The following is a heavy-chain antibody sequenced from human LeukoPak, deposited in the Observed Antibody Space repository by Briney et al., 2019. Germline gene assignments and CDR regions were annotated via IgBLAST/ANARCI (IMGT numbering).Heavy chain of an antibody. J-gene: IGHJ3*02. Sequence: GGSLRLSCAASGFTFSTSWMTWVRQAPGKGLEWVANIKADGSEKYYVDSVRGRFTISRDSAKNSLSLQMNSLRADDTAVYYCARHWEWAFDIWGQGTMVTVSS. D-gene: IGHD7-27*01. V-gene: IGHV3-7*01. CDR2: IKADGSEK. CDR3: ARHWEWAFDI. CDR1: GFTFSTSW.